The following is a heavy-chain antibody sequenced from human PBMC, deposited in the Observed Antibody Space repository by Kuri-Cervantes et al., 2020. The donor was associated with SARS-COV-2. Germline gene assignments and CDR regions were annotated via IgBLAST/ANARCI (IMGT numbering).Heavy chain of an antibody. V-gene: IGHV4-34*01. J-gene: IGHJ4*02. CDR3: ARESGSGNFDY. CDR2: VNHRGST. CDR1: GESFSGYY. Sequence: SQTLSLTCAFYGESFSGYYWNWIRQSPGKDLEWIGEVNHRGSTNYNPSLKSRVTISVDTSKNQFSLKLSSVTAADTAVYYCARESGSGNFDYWGQGTLVTVSS. D-gene: IGHD3-10*01.